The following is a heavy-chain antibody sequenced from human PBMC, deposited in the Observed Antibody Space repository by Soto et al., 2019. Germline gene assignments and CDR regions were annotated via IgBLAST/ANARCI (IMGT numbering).Heavy chain of an antibody. Sequence: QITLKESGPTLVKPTQTHTLTCTFSGFSLSTSGVAVGWIRQPPGKALEWLALIYWDDDQRYSPSLKSRLTIAKDTSKNQVVLTMTNMAPVDTATYYCARPYDHVWAFRYWGQGTLVTVSS. CDR2: IYWDDDQ. V-gene: IGHV2-5*02. J-gene: IGHJ4*02. CDR1: GFSLSTSGVA. D-gene: IGHD3-16*01. CDR3: ARPYDHVWAFRY.